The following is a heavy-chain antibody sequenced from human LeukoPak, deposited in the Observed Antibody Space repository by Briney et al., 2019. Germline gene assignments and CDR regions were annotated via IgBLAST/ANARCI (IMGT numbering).Heavy chain of an antibody. CDR3: AREEGLTGTSKPGDY. V-gene: IGHV1-69*13. J-gene: IGHJ4*02. CDR2: IIPIFGTA. D-gene: IGHD1-7*01. Sequence: SVKVSCKASGGTFSSYAISWVRQAPGQGLEWMGGIIPIFGTANYAQKFQGRVTITADESTSTAYMELSSLRSEDTAVYYCAREEGLTGTSKPGDYWGQGTLVTISS. CDR1: GGTFSSYA.